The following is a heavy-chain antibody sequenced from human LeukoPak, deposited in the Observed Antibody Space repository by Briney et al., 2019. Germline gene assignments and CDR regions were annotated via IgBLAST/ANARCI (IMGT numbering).Heavy chain of an antibody. V-gene: IGHV1-24*01. CDR2: CDPEDGET. J-gene: IGHJ4*02. D-gene: IGHD3-22*01. CDR1: GYTLTELS. Sequence: ASVKVSCKVSGYTLTELSMHWVRQAPGKGLEWMGGCDPEDGETIYAQKFQGRVTRTEDTSTDTAYMELSSLRAEDTAVYYCATAEVLPAMIVVAPNYWGQGTLVTVSS. CDR3: ATAEVLPAMIVVAPNY.